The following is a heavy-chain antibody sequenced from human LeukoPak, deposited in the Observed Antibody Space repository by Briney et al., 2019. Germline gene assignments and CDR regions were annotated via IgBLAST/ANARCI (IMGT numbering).Heavy chain of an antibody. CDR2: INPSGGST. D-gene: IGHD3-9*01. V-gene: IGHV1-46*01. Sequence: ASVKVSCKASGYTFTSYYVHWVRQAPGQGLEWMGIINPSGGSTSYAQKFQGRVTMTRDTSTSTVYMELSSLRSEDTAVYYCARGDILTGYYSRTAFDIWGQGTMVTVSS. J-gene: IGHJ3*02. CDR3: ARGDILTGYYSRTAFDI. CDR1: GYTFTSYY.